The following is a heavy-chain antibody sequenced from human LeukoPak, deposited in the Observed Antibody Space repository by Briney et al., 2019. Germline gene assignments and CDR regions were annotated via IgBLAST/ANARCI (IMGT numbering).Heavy chain of an antibody. Sequence: GGSLRLSCAASGFTFTNYAMNWVRQAPGKGLEWVSSISSSSSYIYYADSVKGRFTISRDNSKNTLYLQMNSLRAEDTAVYYCARVVVVPAARSYYYYYYMDVWGKGTTVTVSS. CDR1: GFTFTNYA. V-gene: IGHV3-21*01. CDR2: ISSSSSYI. CDR3: ARVVVVPAARSYYYYYYMDV. J-gene: IGHJ6*03. D-gene: IGHD2-2*01.